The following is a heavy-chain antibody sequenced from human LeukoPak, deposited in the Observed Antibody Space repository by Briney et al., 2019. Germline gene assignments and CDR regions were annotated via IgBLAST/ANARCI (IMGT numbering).Heavy chain of an antibody. CDR3: ASGSGWIFDH. CDR2: IKKDGSQK. J-gene: IGHJ4*02. D-gene: IGHD6-19*01. V-gene: IGHV3-7*02. CDR1: GFTFSSYW. Sequence: GGSLRLSCAASGFTFSSYWMIWVRQAPGKGLEWVANIKKDGSQKYYVDSVKGRFTISRDNAKNSLYLQMNSLSAEDTAVYYCASGSGWIFDHWGQGTLVTVSS.